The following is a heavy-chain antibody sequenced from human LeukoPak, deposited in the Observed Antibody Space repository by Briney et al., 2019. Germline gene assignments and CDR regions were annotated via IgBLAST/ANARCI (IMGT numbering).Heavy chain of an antibody. CDR2: ISGSGGST. J-gene: IGHJ4*02. D-gene: IGHD3-22*01. CDR3: AKDPDYYDSSGSLDY. V-gene: IGHV3-23*01. Sequence: GGSLRLPCAASGFTFSSYAMSWVRQAPGKGLEWVSAISGSGGSTYYADSVKGRFTISRDNSKNTLYLQMNSLRAEDTAVYYCAKDPDYYDSSGSLDYWGQGTLVTVSS. CDR1: GFTFSSYA.